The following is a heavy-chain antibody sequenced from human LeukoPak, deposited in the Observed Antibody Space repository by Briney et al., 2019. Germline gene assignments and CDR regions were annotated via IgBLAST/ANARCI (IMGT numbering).Heavy chain of an antibody. CDR3: ARLFTRAWEYRYGMDV. J-gene: IGHJ6*02. V-gene: IGHV4-59*08. CDR1: GGSISSYY. Sequence: KSSETLSLTCTVSGGSISSYYWSWIRQPPGKGLEWIGYIYYSGSTNYNPSLKSRVTISADTSKNQFSLKLTSVTAADTAVFYCARLFTRAWEYRYGMDVWGQGTAVTVSS. D-gene: IGHD1-26*01. CDR2: IYYSGST.